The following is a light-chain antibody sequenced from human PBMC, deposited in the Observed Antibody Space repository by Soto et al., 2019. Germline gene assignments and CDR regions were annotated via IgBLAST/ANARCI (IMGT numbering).Light chain of an antibody. CDR1: SSDVGTYTL. CDR2: EVN. CDR3: SSYSGPTTFYV. V-gene: IGLV2-23*02. J-gene: IGLJ1*01. Sequence: QSVLTQPASVSGSPGQSITISCTGTSSDVGTYTLVSWYQHHPGKAPKLVIYEVNKRPAGVPKRFSGSKSGDTASLTISGLQAEDEADYYCSSYSGPTTFYVFGTGTKVTV.